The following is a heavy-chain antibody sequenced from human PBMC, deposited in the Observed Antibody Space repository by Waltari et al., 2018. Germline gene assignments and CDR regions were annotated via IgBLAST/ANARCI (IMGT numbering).Heavy chain of an antibody. CDR1: GFTLLSYW. J-gene: IGHJ6*02. Sequence: EVQLVESGGGLVQPGGSLRLSCAASGFTLLSYWIIWVRQAPGKGLEWVANIKQDGSEKYYVDSVKGRFTISRDNAKNSLYLQMNSLRAEDTAVYYCARDDPYYYYGMDVWGQGTTVTVSS. CDR2: IKQDGSEK. V-gene: IGHV3-7*01. CDR3: ARDDPYYYYGMDV.